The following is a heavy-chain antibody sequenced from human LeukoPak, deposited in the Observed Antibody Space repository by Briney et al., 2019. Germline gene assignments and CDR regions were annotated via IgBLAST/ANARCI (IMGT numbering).Heavy chain of an antibody. Sequence: PGRSLRLSCAASGFTFSSYAMHWVRQAPGKGLERVTVISYDGSNKYYADSVKGRFTISRDNSKNTLSLHMNSLRAEDTAVYYCARDETRYYGSGSSPPAYYYYYGMDVWGQGTTVTVSS. CDR3: ARDETRYYGSGSSPPAYYYYYGMDV. CDR1: GFTFSSYA. J-gene: IGHJ6*02. V-gene: IGHV3-30-3*01. CDR2: ISYDGSNK. D-gene: IGHD3-10*01.